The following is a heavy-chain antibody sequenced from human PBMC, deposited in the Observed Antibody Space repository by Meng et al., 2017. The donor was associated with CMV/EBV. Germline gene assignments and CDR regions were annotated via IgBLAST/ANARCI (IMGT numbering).Heavy chain of an antibody. Sequence: QVQIPESRPGLVKPSETLSLTCIFAGASIKNYNWNWVRQPAGKGLEWIGLIQVIGHTVYTPSLKSRVTVSLDASKSQFSLTLNSVTAADTATYYCAGSRPGGGACDYWGQGILVTVSS. V-gene: IGHV4-4*07. J-gene: IGHJ4*02. CDR2: IQVIGHT. CDR1: GASIKNYN. D-gene: IGHD3-16*01. CDR3: AGSRPGGGACDY.